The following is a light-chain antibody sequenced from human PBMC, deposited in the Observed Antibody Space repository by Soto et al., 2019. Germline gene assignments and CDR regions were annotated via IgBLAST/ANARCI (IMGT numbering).Light chain of an antibody. Sequence: EIVLPQSPGTLSLSPGERATLSCRASQSVSSSYLAWYQQKPGQAPRLLIYGASSRATGIPDRFSGSGSGTDFTLTISRLEPEDFAVYYCKQYGSSPLTFGGGTKVEIK. CDR1: QSVSSSY. V-gene: IGKV3-20*01. CDR2: GAS. J-gene: IGKJ4*01. CDR3: KQYGSSPLT.